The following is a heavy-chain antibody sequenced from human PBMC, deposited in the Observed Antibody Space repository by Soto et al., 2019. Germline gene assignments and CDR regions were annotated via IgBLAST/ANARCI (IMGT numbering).Heavy chain of an antibody. V-gene: IGHV2-5*02. D-gene: IGHD5-12*01. Sequence: GPTLGNPTQTLTLTCTFSGFSLSTSGGGVGWIRQPPGKALEWLVLIYWDDDKRYSPSLKSRLTITKDTSKNQVVLTMTNMDPVDTATYYCAHATYSGYVDHYYGMDVWGQGTTVTVSS. CDR1: GFSLSTSGGG. CDR3: AHATYSGYVDHYYGMDV. J-gene: IGHJ6*02. CDR2: IYWDDDK.